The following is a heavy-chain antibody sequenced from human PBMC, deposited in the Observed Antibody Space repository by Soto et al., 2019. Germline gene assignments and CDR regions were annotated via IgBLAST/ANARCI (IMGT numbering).Heavy chain of an antibody. CDR1: GGTFSSYT. J-gene: IGHJ4*02. Sequence: QVQLVQSGAEVKKPGSSVKVSCKASGGTFSSYTISWVRQAPGQGLEWMGRIIPILGIANYAQKFQGRVTITADKSTSTAYMELSSLRSEDTAVYYCARDASYFDWLPHFDYWGQGTLVNVSS. CDR3: ARDASYFDWLPHFDY. CDR2: IIPILGIA. D-gene: IGHD3-9*01. V-gene: IGHV1-69*08.